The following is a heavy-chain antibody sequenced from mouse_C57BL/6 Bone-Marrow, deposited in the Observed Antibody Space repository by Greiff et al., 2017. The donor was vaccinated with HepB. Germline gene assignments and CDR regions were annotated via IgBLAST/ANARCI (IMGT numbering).Heavy chain of an antibody. D-gene: IGHD2-3*01. J-gene: IGHJ3*01. CDR2: INPSTGGT. V-gene: IGHV1-42*01. CDR1: GYSFTGYY. CDR3: ARGLLGFFAY. Sequence: EVQRVESGPELVKPGASVKISCKASGYSFTGYYMNWVKQSPEKSLEWIGEINPSTGGTTYNQKFKAKATLTVDKSSSTAYMQLKSLTSEDSAVYYCARGLLGFFAYWGQGTLVTVSA.